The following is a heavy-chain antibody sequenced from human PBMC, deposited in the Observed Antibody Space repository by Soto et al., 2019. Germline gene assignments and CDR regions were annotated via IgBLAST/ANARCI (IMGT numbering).Heavy chain of an antibody. V-gene: IGHV2-5*02. D-gene: IGHD5-12*01. CDR3: AHRRRFDSGYGFFDY. J-gene: IGHJ4*02. Sequence: QITLKESGPTLVKPTQTLTLTCTFSGFSLSTSGVSVGWIRQPPGKALEWLALIYWDDDKRYSPSLKSRLTNPQDTSKNQVVLTMTNIDPVDTGTYYCAHRRRFDSGYGFFDYWGQGTLVTVSS. CDR1: GFSLSTSGVS. CDR2: IYWDDDK.